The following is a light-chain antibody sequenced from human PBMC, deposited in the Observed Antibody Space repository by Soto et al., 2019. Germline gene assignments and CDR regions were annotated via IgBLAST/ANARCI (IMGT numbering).Light chain of an antibody. CDR2: DVS. CDR3: ISYTSSSPYV. V-gene: IGLV2-14*03. Sequence: QSVLTQPASVSGSPGQSITISCTGTSSDVGGYNYVSWYQHHPGKAPKLIIFDVSNRPSGISNRFSGSKSGNTASLTISGLQAEDEADYYCISYTSSSPYVFGTRTKVTVL. CDR1: SSDVGGYNY. J-gene: IGLJ1*01.